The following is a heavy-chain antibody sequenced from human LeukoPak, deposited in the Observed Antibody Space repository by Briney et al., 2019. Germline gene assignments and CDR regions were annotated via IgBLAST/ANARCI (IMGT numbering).Heavy chain of an antibody. CDR1: GFTFSSYA. J-gene: IGHJ4*02. V-gene: IGHV3-23*01. CDR3: ARDDAVTTSSPFDY. D-gene: IGHD4-17*01. Sequence: PGGSLRLSCAASGFTFSSYAMSWVRQAPGKGLEWVSAISGSGGSTYYADSVKGRFTISRDNSKNTLFLQMNSLRAEDTAVYYCARDDAVTTSSPFDYWGQGTLVTVSS. CDR2: ISGSGGST.